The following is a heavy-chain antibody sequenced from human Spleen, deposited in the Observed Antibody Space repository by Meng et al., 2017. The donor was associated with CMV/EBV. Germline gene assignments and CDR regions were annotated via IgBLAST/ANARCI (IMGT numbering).Heavy chain of an antibody. J-gene: IGHJ4*02. Sequence: ASVKVSCKASGYTFSTHYMHWVRQAPGQGLEWMGIINPYSDTTRYAEKFQGRVTMTGDTSTSTVYMELSSLRSEDTAVYYCARGDSSAYFTTTFDYWGQGTLVTVSS. CDR1: GYTFSTHY. CDR2: INPYSDTT. V-gene: IGHV1-46*01. D-gene: IGHD3-22*01. CDR3: ARGDSSAYFTTTFDY.